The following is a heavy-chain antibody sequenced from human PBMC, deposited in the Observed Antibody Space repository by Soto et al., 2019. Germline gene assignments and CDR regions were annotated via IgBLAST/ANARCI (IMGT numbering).Heavy chain of an antibody. Sequence: ASVKVSCKASGYTFTSYAMHWVRQAPGQRLEWMGWINAGNGNTKYSQKFQGRVAITRDTSASTAYMELSSLRSEDTAVYYCARDRSRYCSSTSCRYFQHWGQGTLVTVSS. CDR2: INAGNGNT. J-gene: IGHJ1*01. D-gene: IGHD2-2*01. CDR1: GYTFTSYA. CDR3: ARDRSRYCSSTSCRYFQH. V-gene: IGHV1-3*01.